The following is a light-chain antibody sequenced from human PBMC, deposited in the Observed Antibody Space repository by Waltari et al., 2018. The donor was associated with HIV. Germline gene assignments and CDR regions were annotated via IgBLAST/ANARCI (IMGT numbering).Light chain of an antibody. J-gene: IGLJ2*01. CDR2: KDN. Sequence: SYELTQPPSVSVSPGQTARITCSGDALPKQYAYWYQQKPGQAPVVVIYKDNERPSGIPERFSGSSSGTTVTLTISGVQAEDEADYYCQSADSSCTYVVFGGGTKLTVL. CDR1: ALPKQY. CDR3: QSADSSCTYVV. V-gene: IGLV3-25*03.